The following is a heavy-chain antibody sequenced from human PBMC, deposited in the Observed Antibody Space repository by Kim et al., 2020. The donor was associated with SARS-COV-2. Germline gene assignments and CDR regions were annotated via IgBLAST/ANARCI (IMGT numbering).Heavy chain of an antibody. CDR3: ARGLARGVVYFDY. Sequence: GGSLRLSCAASGFTFSNYNMNWVRQAPGKGLEWVSFISVGGSIYYADSVQGRFTISRDNAKNSLFLQMSSLRVEDTAVYYCARGLARGVVYFDYWGQGTLVTVSS. D-gene: IGHD3-10*01. J-gene: IGHJ4*02. CDR1: GFTFSNYN. CDR2: ISVGGSI. V-gene: IGHV3-21*01.